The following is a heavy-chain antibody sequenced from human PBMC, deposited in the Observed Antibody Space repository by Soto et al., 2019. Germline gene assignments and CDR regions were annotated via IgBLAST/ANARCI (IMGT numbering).Heavy chain of an antibody. J-gene: IGHJ4*02. V-gene: IGHV1-18*01. CDR3: ARGPYSSGWYKEEYYFDY. Sequence: ASVKVSCKASGYTFTSYGISWVRQAPGQGLEWMGWISAYNGNTNYAQKLQGRVTMTTDTSTSTAYMELRSLRSDDTAVYYCARGPYSSGWYKEEYYFDYWGQGTLVTVYS. D-gene: IGHD6-19*01. CDR2: ISAYNGNT. CDR1: GYTFTSYG.